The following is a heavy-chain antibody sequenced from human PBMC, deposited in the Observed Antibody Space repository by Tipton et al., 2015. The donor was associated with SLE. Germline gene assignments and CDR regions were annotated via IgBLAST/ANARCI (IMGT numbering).Heavy chain of an antibody. J-gene: IGHJ6*03. Sequence: TLSLTCSVSGGSISSNDYYWGGFGRPQGKGLEWIGNIFKIGSPHYNPSLKSRVSLSVDTSKNQFSLKLSSVTAADTAVYYCARGSAVITSGYYYYYMDVWGKGTTVTVSS. CDR1: GGSISSNDYY. CDR2: IFKIGSP. V-gene: IGHV4-39*07. CDR3: ARGSAVITSGYYYYYMDV. D-gene: IGHD3-22*01.